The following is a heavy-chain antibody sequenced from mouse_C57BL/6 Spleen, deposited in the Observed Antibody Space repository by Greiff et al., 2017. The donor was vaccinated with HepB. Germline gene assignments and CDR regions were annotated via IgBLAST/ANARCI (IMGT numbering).Heavy chain of an antibody. Sequence: QVQLKESGPELVKPGASVKISCKASGYAFSSSWMNWVKQRPGKGLEWIGRIYPGDGDTNYNGKFKGKATLTADKSSSTAYMQLSSLTSEDSAVYYCARSDGNPLAYWGHGTLVTVSA. CDR1: GYAFSSSW. J-gene: IGHJ3*01. D-gene: IGHD2-1*01. V-gene: IGHV1-82*01. CDR3: ARSDGNPLAY. CDR2: IYPGDGDT.